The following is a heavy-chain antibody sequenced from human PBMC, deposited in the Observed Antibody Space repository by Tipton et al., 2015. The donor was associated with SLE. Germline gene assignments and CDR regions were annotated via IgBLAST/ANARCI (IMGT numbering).Heavy chain of an antibody. J-gene: IGHJ4*02. CDR3: AGASINYYDSSGSRDY. D-gene: IGHD3-22*01. CDR2: IYYSGST. Sequence: TLSLPCTVSGGSISSGGHYWSWIRQHPGKGLEWIGYIYYSGSTYYNPSLKSRVTISVDTSKNQFSLKLSSVTAADTAVYYCAGASINYYDSSGSRDYWGQGTLVTVSS. V-gene: IGHV4-31*03. CDR1: GGSISSGGHY.